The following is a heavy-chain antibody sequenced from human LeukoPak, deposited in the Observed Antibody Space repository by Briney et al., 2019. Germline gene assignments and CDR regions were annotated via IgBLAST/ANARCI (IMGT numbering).Heavy chain of an antibody. CDR2: INPNSGGT. CDR1: GYTFTCYY. CDR3: ARVGDGLNDAFDI. V-gene: IGHV1-2*06. J-gene: IGHJ3*02. D-gene: IGHD5-24*01. Sequence: GASVKVSCKASGYTFTCYYMNWVRQAPGQGHEWMGRINPNSGGTNYAQKFQGRVTMTRDTSISTAYMELSRLGSDDTAVYYCARVGDGLNDAFDIWGRGTMVTVSS.